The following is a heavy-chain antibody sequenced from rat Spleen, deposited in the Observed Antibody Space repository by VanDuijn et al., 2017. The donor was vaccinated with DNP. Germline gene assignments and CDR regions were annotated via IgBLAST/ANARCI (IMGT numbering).Heavy chain of an antibody. V-gene: IGHV5-22*01. CDR2: ITYDGGST. Sequence: EVQLVESGGGLVQPGRSLRLSCAASGFTFSDYYMAWVRQAPTKGLEWVAYITYDGGSTYYRDSVKGRFTISRDNAKNTLYLQMNSLRSEDMATYYCARWNSGHFDYWGQGVMVPVSS. CDR1: GFTFSDYY. CDR3: ARWNSGHFDY. D-gene: IGHD4-3*01. J-gene: IGHJ2*01.